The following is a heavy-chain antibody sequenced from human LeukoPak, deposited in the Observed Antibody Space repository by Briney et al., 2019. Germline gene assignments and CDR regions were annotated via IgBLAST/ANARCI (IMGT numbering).Heavy chain of an antibody. D-gene: IGHD6-13*01. Sequence: SETLSLTCTVSGGSISSYYWSWIRQPPGKGLEWIGEINHSGSTNYNPSLKSRVTISVDTSKNQFSLKLSSVTAADTAVYYCARGRQQLVALWGYWGQGTLVTVSS. CDR2: INHSGST. V-gene: IGHV4-34*01. CDR1: GGSISSYY. CDR3: ARGRQQLVALWGY. J-gene: IGHJ4*02.